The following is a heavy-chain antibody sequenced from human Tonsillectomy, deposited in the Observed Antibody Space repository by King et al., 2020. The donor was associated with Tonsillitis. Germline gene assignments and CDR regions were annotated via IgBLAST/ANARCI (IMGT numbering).Heavy chain of an antibody. D-gene: IGHD2-8*01. V-gene: IGHV3-64D*06. CDR3: VNGGLYCTNTRCRYYYYSMDV. CDR2: ISSDGSNK. CDR1: GFTFSNYA. Sequence: VQLVESGGGLVQPGGSLRLSCSASGFTFSNYAMHWVRQAPGKGLEYVSAISSDGSNKYYADSVKGGFAISRDNSKNTLSLQMNSLRAEDTAVYYLVNGGLYCTNTRCRYYYYSMDVWGKGTTVTVSS. J-gene: IGHJ6*03.